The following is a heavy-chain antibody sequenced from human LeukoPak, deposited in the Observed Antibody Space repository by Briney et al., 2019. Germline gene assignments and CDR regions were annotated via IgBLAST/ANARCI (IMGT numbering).Heavy chain of an antibody. CDR1: GFRVRDNH. V-gene: IGHV3-66*01. CDR2: IYNGDGT. J-gene: IGHJ4*02. D-gene: IGHD2-15*01. Sequence: GGSLRLSCAAAGFRVRDNHMYWVRQAPGKGLEWVSVIYNGDGTGYADSVKGRFTISRDNSQNTVSLQMDSLRVGDTAVYFCVRNLRYCSDGSCSPWGQGTLVTVSS. CDR3: VRNLRYCSDGSCSP.